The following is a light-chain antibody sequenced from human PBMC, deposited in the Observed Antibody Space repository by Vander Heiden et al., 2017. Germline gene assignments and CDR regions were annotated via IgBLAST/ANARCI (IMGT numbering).Light chain of an antibody. J-gene: IGKJ1*01. CDR2: DAS. V-gene: IGKV1-5*01. CDR3: QQYNSYSWT. CDR1: QGISRW. Sequence: DIQMTQSPSTLSASVGDRVTITCRASQGISRWLAWYQQKPGKAPKLLISDASNLESGVPSRFSGSGYGAEFTLSISSLQPDDSATYYCQQYNSYSWTFGQGTKVEIK.